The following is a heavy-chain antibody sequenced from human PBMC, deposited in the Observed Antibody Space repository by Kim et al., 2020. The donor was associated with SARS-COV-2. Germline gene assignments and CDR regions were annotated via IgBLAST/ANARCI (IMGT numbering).Heavy chain of an antibody. CDR3: ARGSVSSGYYYSPIDY. V-gene: IGHV4-34*01. CDR2: INHSGST. Sequence: SETLSLTCAVYGGSFSGYYWSWIRSPPGKGLEWIGEINHSGSTNYNPSLKSRVTISVDTSKNQFSLKLSSVTAADTAVYYCARGSVSSGYYYSPIDYWGQGTRGTVSS. D-gene: IGHD3-22*01. J-gene: IGHJ4*02. CDR1: GGSFSGYY.